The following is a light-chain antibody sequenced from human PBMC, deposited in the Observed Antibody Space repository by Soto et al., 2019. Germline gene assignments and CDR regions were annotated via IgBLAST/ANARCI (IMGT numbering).Light chain of an antibody. CDR3: QQYGSSPPIT. CDR2: GAS. V-gene: IGKV3-20*01. CDR1: QSVSSSY. J-gene: IGKJ5*01. Sequence: EIVLTRSPATLSLSPCERATLSCSASQSVSSSYLAWYQQKPGQAPRLLIYGASSRATGIPDRFSGSGSGTDFTLTISRLEPEDFAVYYCQQYGSSPPITFGQGTRLEIK.